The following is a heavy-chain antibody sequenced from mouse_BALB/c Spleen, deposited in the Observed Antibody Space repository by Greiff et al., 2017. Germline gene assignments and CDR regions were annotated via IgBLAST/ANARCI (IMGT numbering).Heavy chain of an antibody. V-gene: IGHV1S22*01. J-gene: IGHJ1*01. CDR3: TRDYGSSYWYFDV. CDR1: GYTFTSYW. D-gene: IGHD1-1*01. CDR2: IYPGSGST. Sequence: LQQPGSELVRPGASVKLSCKASGYTFTSYWMHWVKQRPGQGLEWIGNIYPGSGSTNYDEKFKSKATLTVDTSSSTAYMQLSSLTSEDSAVYYCTRDYGSSYWYFDVWGAGTTVTVSS.